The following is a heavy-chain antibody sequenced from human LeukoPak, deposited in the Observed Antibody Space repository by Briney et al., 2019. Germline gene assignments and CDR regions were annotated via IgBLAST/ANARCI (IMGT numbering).Heavy chain of an antibody. CDR2: ISYDGSNK. Sequence: PGRSLRLSCAASGFTFSSYGMHWVRQAPGKGLEWVAVISYDGSNKYYADSVKGRFTISRDNSKNTLYLQMNSLRAEDTAVYYCARGWLASPNWFDPWGQGTLVTVSS. D-gene: IGHD6-19*01. CDR3: ARGWLASPNWFDP. CDR1: GFTFSSYG. J-gene: IGHJ5*02. V-gene: IGHV3-30*03.